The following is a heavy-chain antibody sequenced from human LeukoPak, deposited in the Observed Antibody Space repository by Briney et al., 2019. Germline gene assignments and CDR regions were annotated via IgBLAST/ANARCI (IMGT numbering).Heavy chain of an antibody. D-gene: IGHD6-19*01. J-gene: IGHJ5*02. V-gene: IGHV1-46*01. CDR3: ARDGSVIAVAGTRWFDP. CDR2: INPSGGST. Sequence: ASVTVSFKASGYTFTSYYMHWVRQAPGQGLEGMGIINPSGGSTSYAQKFQGRVTMTRDMSTSTAYMELSSLRSEDTAVYYCARDGSVIAVAGTRWFDPWGQGTLVTVSS. CDR1: GYTFTSYY.